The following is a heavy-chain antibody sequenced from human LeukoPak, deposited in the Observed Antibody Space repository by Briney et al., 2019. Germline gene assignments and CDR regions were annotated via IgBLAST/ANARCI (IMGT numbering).Heavy chain of an antibody. CDR1: GGSFSGYY. CDR2: INHSGST. Sequence: PSETLSLTCAVYGGSFSGYYWNWIRQPPGKGLEWIGEINHSGSTNYNPSLKSRVTLSVDTSKNQFALKLSSVTAADTAVYYCARAVQGIAVQSLDYWGQGTLVTVSS. CDR3: ARAVQGIAVQSLDY. D-gene: IGHD6-19*01. V-gene: IGHV4-34*01. J-gene: IGHJ4*02.